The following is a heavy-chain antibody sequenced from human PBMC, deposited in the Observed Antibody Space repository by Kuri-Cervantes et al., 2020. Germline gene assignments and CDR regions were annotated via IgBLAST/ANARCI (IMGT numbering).Heavy chain of an antibody. CDR3: AREGRIPAAIINRPYFDY. CDR1: GSSISRSSYR. D-gene: IGHD2-2*01. CDR2: IYHSGST. J-gene: IGHJ4*02. V-gene: IGHV4-39*07. Sequence: SETLSLTCTVSGSSISRSSYRWGWIRQPPGKGLEWIGSIYHSGSTYYNPSLKSRVTISVDTSKNQFSLKLSSVTAADTAVYYCAREGRIPAAIINRPYFDYWGQGTLVTVSS.